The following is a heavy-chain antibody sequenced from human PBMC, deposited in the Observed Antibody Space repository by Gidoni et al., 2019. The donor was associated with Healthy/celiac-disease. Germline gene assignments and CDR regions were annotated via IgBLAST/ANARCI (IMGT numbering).Heavy chain of an antibody. CDR1: GGSISSGSYY. Sequence: QVQLQESGPGLVKPSQTLSLTCTVSGGSISSGSYYWSWIRQPAGKGLEWIGRIYTSGSTNYNPSLKSRVTISVDTSKNQFSLKLSSVTAADTAVYYCARAYYDFWSGYPLDVWGQGTTVTVSS. CDR2: IYTSGST. D-gene: IGHD3-3*01. V-gene: IGHV4-61*02. CDR3: ARAYYDFWSGYPLDV. J-gene: IGHJ6*02.